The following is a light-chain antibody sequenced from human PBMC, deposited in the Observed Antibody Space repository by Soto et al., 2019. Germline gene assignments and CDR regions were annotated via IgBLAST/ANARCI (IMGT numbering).Light chain of an antibody. Sequence: EIVLTQSPATLSLSPGERATLSCRASQSFSNTYLAWYQQKPAQPPRLLIYGTSTRSTGIPDRFIGSGSGTDFTLTITRLEPEDFAVYYCQQYGTSPWTFGQGNKVDIK. CDR2: GTS. CDR1: QSFSNTY. V-gene: IGKV3-20*01. J-gene: IGKJ1*01. CDR3: QQYGTSPWT.